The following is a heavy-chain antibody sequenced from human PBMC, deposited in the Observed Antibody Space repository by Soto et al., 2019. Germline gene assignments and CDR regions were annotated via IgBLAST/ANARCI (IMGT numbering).Heavy chain of an antibody. CDR2: LSSSSSTI. Sequence: PGGSLRLSCAVSGFTFRSYNLNWVRQAPGKGMDWLSYLSSSSSTIYYADSVKGRFTISRDNAKNSLYLQRNSLRADDTAMYYCARGGTIAVTTIGDYWGQGTLVTVSS. CDR1: GFTFRSYN. V-gene: IGHV3-48*04. D-gene: IGHD5-12*01. CDR3: ARGGTIAVTTIGDY. J-gene: IGHJ4*01.